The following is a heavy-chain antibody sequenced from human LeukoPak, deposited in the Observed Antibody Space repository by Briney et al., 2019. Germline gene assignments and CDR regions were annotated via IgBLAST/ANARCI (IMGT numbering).Heavy chain of an antibody. CDR2: ISWNSGSI. Sequence: PGRSLRLSCAASGFTFDDYAMHWVRQAPGKGLEWVSGISWNSGSIGYADSVKGRFTISRDNAKNSLYLQMNSLRAEDTALYYCKKDISPPNFVVVPAAPRGRGYGVFDIWGKGTMVTVSS. J-gene: IGHJ3*02. D-gene: IGHD2-2*01. CDR1: GFTFDDYA. V-gene: IGHV3-9*01. CDR3: KKDISPPNFVVVPAAPRGRGYGVFDI.